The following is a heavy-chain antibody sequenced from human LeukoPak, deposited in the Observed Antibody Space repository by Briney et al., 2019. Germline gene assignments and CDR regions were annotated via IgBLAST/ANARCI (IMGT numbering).Heavy chain of an antibody. J-gene: IGHJ4*02. V-gene: IGHV3-9*01. CDR1: GFTFDDHA. CDR2: IGWNSGGI. Sequence: GGSPRLSCAASGFTFDDHAMHWVRQAPGKGLEWVSVIGWNSGGIDYADSVKGRFTISRDNAKNSLYLQMNSLRAEDTALYYCAKAGTVPFFDCWGQGTLVTVSS. CDR3: AKAGTVPFFDC. D-gene: IGHD6-13*01.